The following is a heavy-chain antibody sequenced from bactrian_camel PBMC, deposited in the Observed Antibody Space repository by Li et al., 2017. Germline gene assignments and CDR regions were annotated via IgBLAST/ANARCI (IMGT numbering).Heavy chain of an antibody. V-gene: IGHV3S1*01. D-gene: IGHD6*01. CDR2: IYLGTLRT. CDR3: AYARPCACGTGGSWLRDSGQHNY. Sequence: VQLVESGGGSAQAGGSLTLSCAVSTSASGPYCMGWLRQVPGKQREGVAQIYLGTLRTYYADSVKGRFIISQGSDKASVILQMNSVNPEDTAMYYCAYARPCACGTGGSWLRDSGQHNYWGQGTQVTVS. CDR1: TSASGPYC. J-gene: IGHJ4*01.